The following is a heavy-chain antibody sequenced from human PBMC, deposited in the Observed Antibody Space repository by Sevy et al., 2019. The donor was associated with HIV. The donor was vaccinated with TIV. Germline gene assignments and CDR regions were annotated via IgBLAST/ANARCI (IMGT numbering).Heavy chain of an antibody. V-gene: IGHV1-18*01. D-gene: IGHD1-26*01. J-gene: IGHJ4*02. CDR3: ASEGRSGSYFDY. CDR1: GYTFTSYG. Sequence: ASVKVSCKASGYTFTSYGISWVRQAPGQGLEWMGWISAYNGNTNYAQKLQGRVTMTTDTSTSTAYMELRNLRSDDTAVYYYASEGRSGSYFDYWGQGTLVTVSS. CDR2: ISAYNGNT.